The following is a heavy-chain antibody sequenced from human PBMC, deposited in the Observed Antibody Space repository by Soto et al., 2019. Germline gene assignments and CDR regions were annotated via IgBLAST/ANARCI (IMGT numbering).Heavy chain of an antibody. V-gene: IGHV1-46*01. CDR2: INPSGGIT. CDR3: ARRYCVDTSCYSNTYDL. D-gene: IGHD2-2*02. J-gene: IGHJ5*02. Sequence: QVQLVQSGAEVKKPGASVKVSCKASGYTFTNYYMHWVRQAPGQGLEWMGIINPSGGITSCAQKFQGTLSMTRDTSTSTVYMELSSLSSEDTAVYYCARRYCVDTSCYSNTYDLWGQGTLVTVSS. CDR1: GYTFTNYY.